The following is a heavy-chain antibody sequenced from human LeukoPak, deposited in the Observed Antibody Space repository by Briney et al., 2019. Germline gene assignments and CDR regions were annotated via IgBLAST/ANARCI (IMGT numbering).Heavy chain of an antibody. D-gene: IGHD2-21*02. CDR2: INXNSGGT. J-gene: IGHJ3*02. Sequence: XXINXNSGGTNYAQKFQGRVTMTRDTSISTAYMELSRLRSDDTAVYYCAVNLAYCGGDCYPFDAFDIWGQGTMVTVSS. CDR3: AVNLAYCGGDCYPFDAFDI. V-gene: IGHV1-2*02.